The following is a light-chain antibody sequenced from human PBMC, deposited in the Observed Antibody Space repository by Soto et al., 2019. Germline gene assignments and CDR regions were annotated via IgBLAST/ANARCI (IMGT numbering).Light chain of an antibody. CDR3: QQYNTYPLT. CDR1: QSISTW. CDR2: KSS. Sequence: DIQMTQSPSTLPASVGDRVTITCRASQSISTWLAWYQQKPGKAPKLLIYKSSSLESGFPSRFSGSGSGTEFTLTISSLQPDDFATYYCQQYNTYPLTFGGGTKVDIK. J-gene: IGKJ4*01. V-gene: IGKV1-5*03.